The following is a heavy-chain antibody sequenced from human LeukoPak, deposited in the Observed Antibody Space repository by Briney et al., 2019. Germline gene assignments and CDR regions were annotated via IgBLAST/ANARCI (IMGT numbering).Heavy chain of an antibody. CDR3: ARGGASMAARLIYGY. CDR2: MNPNSGNT. D-gene: IGHD6-6*01. CDR1: GYTFTSYD. Sequence: SVKVSCKASGYTFTSYDINWVRQATGQGLEWMGWMNPNSGNTGYAQKFQGRVTMTRNTSISTAYMELSSLRSEDTAVYYCARGGASMAARLIYGYWGQGTLVTVSS. V-gene: IGHV1-8*01. J-gene: IGHJ4*02.